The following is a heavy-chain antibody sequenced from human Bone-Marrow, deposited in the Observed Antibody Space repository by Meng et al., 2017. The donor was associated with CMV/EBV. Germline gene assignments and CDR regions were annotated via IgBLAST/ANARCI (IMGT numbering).Heavy chain of an antibody. CDR3: ARDARPSTNWDHSKFDP. CDR1: GYSISSGYY. V-gene: IGHV4-38-2*02. CDR2: IYHRGNT. J-gene: IGHJ5*02. D-gene: IGHD7-27*01. Sequence: SETLSLTCTVSGYSISSGYYWGWIRQPPGEGLEWIGSIYHRGNTYYNPSLKSRVTISIDTSENQFSLKLSSVTAADTAVYYCARDARPSTNWDHSKFDPWGQGTLVTVSS.